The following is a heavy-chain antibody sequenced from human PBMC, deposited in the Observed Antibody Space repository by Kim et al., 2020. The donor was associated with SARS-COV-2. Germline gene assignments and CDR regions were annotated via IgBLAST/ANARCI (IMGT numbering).Heavy chain of an antibody. CDR3: AATFYGGWFDP. Sequence: SETLSLTCTVSGGSISSYYWSWIRQPPGKGLEWIGYIYYSGSTNYNPSLKSRVTISVDTSKNQFSLKLSSVTAADTAVYYCAATFYGGWFDPWGQGTLVT. CDR2: IYYSGST. CDR1: GGSISSYY. D-gene: IGHD4-17*01. J-gene: IGHJ5*02. V-gene: IGHV4-59*01.